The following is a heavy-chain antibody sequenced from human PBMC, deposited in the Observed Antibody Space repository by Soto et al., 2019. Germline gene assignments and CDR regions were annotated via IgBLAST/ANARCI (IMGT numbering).Heavy chain of an antibody. V-gene: IGHV3-7*03. CDR2: IKQDGSEK. CDR3: AVGVVMIRDAFDI. Sequence: PGESLKISCAASGFTFSSYWMSWVRQAPGKGLEWVANIKQDGSEKYYVDSVKGRFTISRDNAKNSLYLQMNSLRAEDTAVYYCAVGVVMIRDAFDIWGQGTMVTGSS. J-gene: IGHJ3*02. D-gene: IGHD3-3*01. CDR1: GFTFSSYW.